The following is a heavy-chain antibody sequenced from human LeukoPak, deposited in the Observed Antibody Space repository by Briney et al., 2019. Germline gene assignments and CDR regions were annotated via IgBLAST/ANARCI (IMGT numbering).Heavy chain of an antibody. CDR2: ISHTETT. V-gene: IGHV4-59*08. J-gene: IGHJ4*02. Sequence: SETLSLTCSVSGGSVSSYYWSWVRQTPGKGLEWIGYISHTETTDYGPSLRSRVTMSLDTSKNQFSLKLTSVTAADTAVYYCARIETYSSGWYDAFFDYWGQGTLVTVSS. CDR1: GGSVSSYY. D-gene: IGHD6-19*01. CDR3: ARIETYSSGWYDAFFDY.